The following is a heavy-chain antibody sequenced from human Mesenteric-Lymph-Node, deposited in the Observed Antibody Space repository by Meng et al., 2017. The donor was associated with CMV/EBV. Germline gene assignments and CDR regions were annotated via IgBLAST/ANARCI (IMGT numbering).Heavy chain of an antibody. CDR3: ARVEWELHWFDP. J-gene: IGHJ5*02. D-gene: IGHD1-7*01. V-gene: IGHV4-34*01. CDR1: GGSFSGYH. CDR2: INHIGTT. Sequence: FAVFGGSFSGYHWSWIRQPPGKGLEWIGEINHIGTTNYNPSLKSRLTISIDTSTNQFSLKLNSVTAADTAMYYCARVEWELHWFDPWGQGTLVTVSS.